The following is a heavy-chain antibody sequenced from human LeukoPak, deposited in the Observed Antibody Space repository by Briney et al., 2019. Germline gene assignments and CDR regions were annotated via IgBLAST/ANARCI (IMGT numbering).Heavy chain of an antibody. V-gene: IGHV6-1*01. J-gene: IGHJ4*02. CDR2: TYYRSKWYN. CDR3: ARGRSWGESGFDY. D-gene: IGHD6-13*01. Sequence: SQTLSLTCAISGDSVSNNSAAWNWIRQSPSRGLEWLGRTYYRSKWYNDYAVSVTSRITISPDTSKNQFSLQLKSVTPEDTAVCYCARGRSWGESGFDYWGQGTLVTVSS. CDR1: GDSVSNNSAA.